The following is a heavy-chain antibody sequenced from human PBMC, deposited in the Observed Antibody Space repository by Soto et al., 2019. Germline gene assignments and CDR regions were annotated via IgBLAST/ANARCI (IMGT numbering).Heavy chain of an antibody. CDR3: ARGSFSSYGGAFDI. D-gene: IGHD3-16*01. J-gene: IGHJ3*02. CDR2: MNPNSGNT. CDR1: GYTFTSYD. V-gene: IGHV1-8*01. Sequence: XXVKVSFKASGYTFTSYDINWVRHATGQGLEWMGWMNPNSGNTGYAQKFQGRVTMTRNTSISTAYMELSSLRYEDTAVYYCARGSFSSYGGAFDIWGQGTMVTVSS.